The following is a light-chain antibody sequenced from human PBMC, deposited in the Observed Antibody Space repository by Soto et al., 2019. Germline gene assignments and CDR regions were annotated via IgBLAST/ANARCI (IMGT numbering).Light chain of an antibody. V-gene: IGKV3-11*01. CDR3: QQRSNWPLT. Sequence: EIVLTQSPATLSLSPGERATLSCRASQSVSSYLASYQQTHGQAPRILIYDASNRATGIPARFSGSGSGADFTLPLSRLEPEDFSVYYCQQRSNWPLTFGGGTKVDIK. J-gene: IGKJ4*01. CDR1: QSVSSY. CDR2: DAS.